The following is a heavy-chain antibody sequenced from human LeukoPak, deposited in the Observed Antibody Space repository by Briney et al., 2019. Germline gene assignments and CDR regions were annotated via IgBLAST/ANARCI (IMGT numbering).Heavy chain of an antibody. CDR2: TYYRSEWYN. Sequence: SQTLSLTCAISGDSVSNNSGAWNWIRQSPSRGLEWLGSTYYRSEWYNDYAVSVKSRITINPDTSKNQFSLQLNSVTPEDTAVYYCARGKAFDVWGQGTLVTVSS. CDR3: ARGKAFDV. CDR1: GDSVSNNSGA. J-gene: IGHJ3*01. V-gene: IGHV6-1*01.